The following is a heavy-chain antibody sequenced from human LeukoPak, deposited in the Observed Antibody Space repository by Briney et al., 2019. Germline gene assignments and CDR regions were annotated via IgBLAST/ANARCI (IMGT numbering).Heavy chain of an antibody. V-gene: IGHV1-2*06. J-gene: IGHJ6*03. CDR3: ARDNSLRYFDWLSHYYYYYYMDV. D-gene: IGHD3-9*01. CDR1: GYTFTGYY. Sequence: VASVKVSRKASGYTFTGYYMHWVRQAPGQGLEWMGRINPNSGGTNYAQKFQGRVTMTRDTSISTAYMELSRLRSDDTAVYYCARDNSLRYFDWLSHYYYYYYMDVWGKGTTVTVSS. CDR2: INPNSGGT.